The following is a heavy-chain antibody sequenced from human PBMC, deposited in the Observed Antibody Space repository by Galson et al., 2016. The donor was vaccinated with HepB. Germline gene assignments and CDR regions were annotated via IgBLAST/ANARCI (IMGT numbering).Heavy chain of an antibody. V-gene: IGHV3-74*03. D-gene: IGHD2/OR15-2a*01. J-gene: IGHJ4*01. CDR2: SNYDGNI. Sequence: SLRLSCAASRFSFGRLWMHWVRQAPGTGLAWVARSNYDGNIEYADSVKGRFTVSRDNANNMLYLQMNSLRAEDTAIYYCTSSTSEPFTYWGPGTPVTVSS. CDR1: RFSFGRLW. CDR3: TSSTSEPFTY.